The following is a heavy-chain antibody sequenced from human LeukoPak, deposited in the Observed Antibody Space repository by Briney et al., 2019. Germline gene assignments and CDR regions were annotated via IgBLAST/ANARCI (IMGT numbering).Heavy chain of an antibody. D-gene: IGHD2-2*01. Sequence: PSETLSLTCTVSGGSISSGSYYWSWIRQPAGKGLEWVGRIYTSGSTNYNPSLKSRVTISVDTSKNQFSLKLSSVTAADTAVYYCARDRPAAFSDGLGFDYWGQGTLVTVSS. J-gene: IGHJ4*02. V-gene: IGHV4-61*02. CDR2: IYTSGST. CDR1: GGSISSGSYY. CDR3: ARDRPAAFSDGLGFDY.